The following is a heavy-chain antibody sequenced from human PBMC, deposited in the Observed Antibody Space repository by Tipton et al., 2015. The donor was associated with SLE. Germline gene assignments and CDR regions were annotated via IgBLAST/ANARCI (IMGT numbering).Heavy chain of an antibody. V-gene: IGHV4-61*02. CDR1: GVSISSSRYYSS. Sequence: TLSLTCTVSGVSISSSRYYSSWSWIRQSAGKGLEWIGRISSTGSTNYNPSLKSRVTMSVDTSENQFSLRVTSVTAADSAIYYCTRGCSSSTCEPFYFFGMDVWGQGTTVTVSS. CDR3: TRGCSSSTCEPFYFFGMDV. J-gene: IGHJ6*02. D-gene: IGHD2-2*01. CDR2: ISSTGST.